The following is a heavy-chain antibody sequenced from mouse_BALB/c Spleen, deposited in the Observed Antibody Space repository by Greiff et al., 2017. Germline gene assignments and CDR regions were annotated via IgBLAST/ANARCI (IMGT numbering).Heavy chain of an antibody. CDR1: GYTFTDYN. CDR3: ASSRSWFAD. CDR2: INPNNGGT. J-gene: IGHJ3*01. V-gene: IGHV1-18*01. Sequence: EVQRVESGPELVKPGASVKIPCTASGYTFTDYNMDWVKQSHGKSLEWIGDINPNNGGTIYNQKFKGKATLTVDKSSSTAYMELRSLTSEDTAVYYCASSRSWFADWGQGTLVTVSA.